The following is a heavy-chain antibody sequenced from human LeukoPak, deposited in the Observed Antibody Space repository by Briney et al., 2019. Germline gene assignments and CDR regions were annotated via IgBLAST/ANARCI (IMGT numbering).Heavy chain of an antibody. CDR3: ARRGTYCSSTSCSTMGFDP. CDR2: INHSGST. CDR1: GGSFSGYY. J-gene: IGHJ5*02. Sequence: SETLSLTCAVYGGSFSGYYWSWIRQPPGKGLEWIGEINHSGSTNYNPSLKSRVTISVDTSKNQFSLKLSSVTAADTAVYYCARRGTYCSSTSCSTMGFDPWGQGTLVTVSS. V-gene: IGHV4-34*01. D-gene: IGHD2-2*01.